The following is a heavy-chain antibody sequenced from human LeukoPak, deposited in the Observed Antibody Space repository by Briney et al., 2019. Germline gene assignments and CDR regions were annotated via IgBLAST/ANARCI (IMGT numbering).Heavy chain of an antibody. Sequence: SETLSLTCAVYGGSFSGYYWSWIRQPPGKGLEWIGEINHSGSTNYNPSLKSRVTISVDTSKNQFPLKLSSVTAADTAVYYCASIITGTFYGMDVWGQGTTVTVSS. CDR3: ASIITGTFYGMDV. CDR2: INHSGST. V-gene: IGHV4-34*01. CDR1: GGSFSGYY. J-gene: IGHJ6*02. D-gene: IGHD1-20*01.